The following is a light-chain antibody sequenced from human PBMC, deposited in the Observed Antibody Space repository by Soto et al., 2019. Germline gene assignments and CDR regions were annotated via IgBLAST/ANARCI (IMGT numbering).Light chain of an antibody. CDR1: QSVSSY. CDR2: DAA. J-gene: IGKJ2*01. CDR3: RQRSNWPPT. V-gene: IGKV3-11*01. Sequence: EIVLTQSPATLSLSPGERATLSCRASQSVSSYFAWYQQKPGQAPRLLIYDAANRATGIPARLSGSGSGTDYAITIISLEPDDCAVYYCRQRSNWPPTFGQGTKLEIK.